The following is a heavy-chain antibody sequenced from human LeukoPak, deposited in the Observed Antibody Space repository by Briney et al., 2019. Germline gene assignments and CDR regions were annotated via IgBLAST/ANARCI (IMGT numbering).Heavy chain of an antibody. Sequence: PSETLSLTCAVYGGSFSGYYWSWIRQPPGKGLEWIGEINHSGSTNYNPSLKSRVTISVDTSKNQFSLKLSSVTAADTAVYYCARGSSPRKGYYYGSGTPPRWFDPWGQGTLVTVSS. J-gene: IGHJ5*02. D-gene: IGHD3-10*01. CDR3: ARGSSPRKGYYYGSGTPPRWFDP. CDR2: INHSGST. V-gene: IGHV4-34*01. CDR1: GGSFSGYY.